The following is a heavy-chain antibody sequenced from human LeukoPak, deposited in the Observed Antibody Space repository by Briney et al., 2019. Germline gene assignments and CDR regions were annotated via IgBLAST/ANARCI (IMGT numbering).Heavy chain of an antibody. CDR3: ASGTYYFDF. CDR2: ISSSGSTI. V-gene: IGHV3-48*04. Sequence: GGSLRLSCAASGFTFSSYAMSWVRQAPGKGAEWVSYISSSGSTIDYADSVKGRFTISRDNAKNSLYLQMNSLRAEDTAVYFCASGTYYFDFWGQGTLVTVSS. J-gene: IGHJ4*02. CDR1: GFTFSSYA. D-gene: IGHD1-26*01.